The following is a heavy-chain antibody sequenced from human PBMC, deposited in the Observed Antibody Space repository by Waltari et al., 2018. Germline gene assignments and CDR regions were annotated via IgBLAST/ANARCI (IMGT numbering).Heavy chain of an antibody. J-gene: IGHJ4*02. D-gene: IGHD1-26*01. V-gene: IGHV3-23*04. CDR1: GFTFSSYA. CDR3: AKWGHSGSYLFDY. CDR2: ISGSGGST. Sequence: EVQLVESGGGLVQPGGSLRLSCAASGFTFSSYAMSWVRQAPGKGLGWFSGISGSGGSTYYADSVKGRFTISRDNSKNTLYLQMNSLRAEDTAVYYCAKWGHSGSYLFDYWGQGTLVTVSS.